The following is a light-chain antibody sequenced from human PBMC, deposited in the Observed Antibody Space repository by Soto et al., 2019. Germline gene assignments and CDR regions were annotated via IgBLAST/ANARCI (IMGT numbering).Light chain of an antibody. CDR2: GAS. CDR3: QQYNNWPLT. J-gene: IGKJ4*01. CDR1: QSVSSN. Sequence: IVMTHSPAALSVSPSSRSTLSCRASQSVSSNLAWYQQKPGQAPRLLIYGASTRATGIPARFSGSGSGTEFTLTISSLQSEDFAVYYCQQYNNWPLTFGRGTRVDIK. V-gene: IGKV3-15*01.